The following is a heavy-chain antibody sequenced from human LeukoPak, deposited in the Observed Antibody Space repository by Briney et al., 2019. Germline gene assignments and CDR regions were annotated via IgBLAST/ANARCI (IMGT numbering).Heavy chain of an antibody. Sequence: GALRLSCAASGFTFSDYYMTWIRQAPGKGLEWVSYIDSSGSTIYYADSVKGRFTISRDNAKNSLYLQMNSLRAEDTAVYYCARGGFCGSTSCYTNGPIDFWGQGTLVTVSS. CDR3: ARGGFCGSTSCYTNGPIDF. J-gene: IGHJ4*02. CDR1: GFTFSDYY. CDR2: IDSSGSTI. V-gene: IGHV3-11*01. D-gene: IGHD2-2*02.